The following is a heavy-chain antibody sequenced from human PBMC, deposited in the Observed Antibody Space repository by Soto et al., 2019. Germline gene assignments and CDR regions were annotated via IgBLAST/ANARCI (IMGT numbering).Heavy chain of an antibody. D-gene: IGHD5-12*01. Sequence: GGSLRLSCAASGFTFDDYAMHWVRQAPGKGLEWVSGISWNSGSIGYAESGKGGFTISRDNAKNSLYLQMTSLRAEETALYYCAKYKAEYSGYDAHGGYYYYYMDVWGKGTTVTVSS. J-gene: IGHJ6*03. CDR2: ISWNSGSI. CDR3: AKYKAEYSGYDAHGGYYYYYMDV. CDR1: GFTFDDYA. V-gene: IGHV3-9*01.